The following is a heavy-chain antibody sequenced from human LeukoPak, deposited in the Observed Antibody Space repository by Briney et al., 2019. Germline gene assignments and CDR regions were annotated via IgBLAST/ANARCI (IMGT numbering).Heavy chain of an antibody. Sequence: SETLSLTCTVSGGSISSSSYYWGWIRQPPGKGLEWIGSIYYSGSTYYNPSLKSQVTISVDTSKNQFSLKLSSVTAADTAVYYCARGAGSIVGANWYMDVWGKGTTVTVSS. CDR1: GGSISSSSYY. J-gene: IGHJ6*03. D-gene: IGHD1-26*01. CDR2: IYYSGST. CDR3: ARGAGSIVGANWYMDV. V-gene: IGHV4-39*01.